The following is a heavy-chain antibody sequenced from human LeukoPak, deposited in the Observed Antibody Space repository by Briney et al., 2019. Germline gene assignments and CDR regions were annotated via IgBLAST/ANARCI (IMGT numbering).Heavy chain of an antibody. V-gene: IGHV3-23*01. Sequence: GGSLRLSCAASGFTSSDYTMNWVRQSPGKGLEWVSGISVSDDSTYYADSVKGRFTISRDKSNNMLHLQMNSLRAEDTAVYYCARDRYCVSTNCPYDCWGQGTPVTDSS. D-gene: IGHD2-2*01. CDR3: ARDRYCVSTNCPYDC. CDR1: GFTSSDYT. J-gene: IGHJ4*02. CDR2: ISVSDDST.